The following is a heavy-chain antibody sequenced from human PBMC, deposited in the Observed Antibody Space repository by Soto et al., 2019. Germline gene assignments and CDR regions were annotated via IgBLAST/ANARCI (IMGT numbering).Heavy chain of an antibody. V-gene: IGHV6-1*01. Sequence: SQTLSLTCVISGDSVSSNNVAWNWIRQSPSRGLEWLGSTYYRSKWYNNYAVSVKSRTTINADTSKNQFSLQLSSVTPEETAVYYCARGIHSAIDXWGQATMVTVS. CDR2: TYYRSKWYN. CDR3: ARGIHSAIDX. J-gene: IGHJ3*02. CDR1: GDSVSSNNVA.